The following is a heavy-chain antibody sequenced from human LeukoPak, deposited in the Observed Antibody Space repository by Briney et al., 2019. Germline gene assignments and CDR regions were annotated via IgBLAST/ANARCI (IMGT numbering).Heavy chain of an antibody. CDR3: ARGGDYYDSGGYGAY. Sequence: PGGSLRLSCAASGFIFSTYAMQWVRQAPGKGLEWVAVISYDGSNKYDADSVKGRFTISRDNSRNTLYLQMNSLRAEDTAVYYCARGGDYYDSGGYGAYWGQGTLVTVSS. CDR1: GFIFSTYA. D-gene: IGHD3-22*01. V-gene: IGHV3-30-3*01. CDR2: ISYDGSNK. J-gene: IGHJ4*02.